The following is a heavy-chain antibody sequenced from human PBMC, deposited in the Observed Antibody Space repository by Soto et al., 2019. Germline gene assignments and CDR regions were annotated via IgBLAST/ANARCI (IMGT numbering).Heavy chain of an antibody. Sequence: GGSLRLSCAASGFTFSSYAMSWVRQAPGKGLEWVSAISGSGGSTYYADSVKGRFTISRDNSKNTLYLQMNSLRAEDTAVYYCASPPTRWELLQVDYWGQGTLVTVSS. J-gene: IGHJ4*02. D-gene: IGHD1-26*01. CDR2: ISGSGGST. CDR3: ASPPTRWELLQVDY. CDR1: GFTFSSYA. V-gene: IGHV3-23*01.